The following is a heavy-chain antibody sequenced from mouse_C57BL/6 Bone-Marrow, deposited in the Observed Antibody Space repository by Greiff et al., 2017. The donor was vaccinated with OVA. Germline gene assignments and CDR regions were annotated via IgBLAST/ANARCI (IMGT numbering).Heavy chain of an antibody. CDR1: GFSLTSYG. CDR3: AKNGATVVAPYFDY. CDR2: IWSGGST. D-gene: IGHD1-1*01. V-gene: IGHV2-4*01. J-gene: IGHJ2*01. Sequence: QVQLQQSGPGLVQPSQSLSITCTVSGFSLTSYGVHWVRQPPGKGLEWLGVIWSGGSTDYNAAFISRLSISKDNSKSQVFFKMNSLQADDTAIYYCAKNGATVVAPYFDYWGQGTTLTVSS.